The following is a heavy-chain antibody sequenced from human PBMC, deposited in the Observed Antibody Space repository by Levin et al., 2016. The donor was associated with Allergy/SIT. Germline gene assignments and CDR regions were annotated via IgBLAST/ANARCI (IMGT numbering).Heavy chain of an antibody. J-gene: IGHJ4*02. CDR1: GFTFSSYA. D-gene: IGHD1-1*01. Sequence: GESLKISCAASGFTFSSYAMSWVRQAPGKGLEWVSAISGSGGSTYYADSVKGRFTISRDNSKNTLYLQMNSLRAEDTAVYYCAKDLGFAWNLPYYWGQGTLVTVSS. CDR3: AKDLGFAWNLPYY. V-gene: IGHV3-23*01. CDR2: ISGSGGST.